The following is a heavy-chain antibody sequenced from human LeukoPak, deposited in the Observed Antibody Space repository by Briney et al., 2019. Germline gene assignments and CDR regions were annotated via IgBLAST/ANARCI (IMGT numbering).Heavy chain of an antibody. J-gene: IGHJ6*03. D-gene: IGHD6-6*01. V-gene: IGHV4-4*07. CDR1: GGSINSYY. CDR3: ARGAFEYSSSSRYYYYYMDV. Sequence: SETLSLTCTVSGGSINSYYWSWIRQPAGKGLEWIGRIYTSGSTNYNPSLKSRVTMSVDTSKNQFSLKLSSVTAADTAVYYCARGAFEYSSSSRYYYYYMDVWGKGTTVTVSS. CDR2: IYTSGST.